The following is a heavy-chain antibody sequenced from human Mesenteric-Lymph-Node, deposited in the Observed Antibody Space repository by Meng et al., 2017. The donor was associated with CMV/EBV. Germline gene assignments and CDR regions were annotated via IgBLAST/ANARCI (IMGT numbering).Heavy chain of an antibody. D-gene: IGHD6-19*01. Sequence: ASVKVSCKASGYSFNTYGINWVRQATGQGLEWVLWMHPNSDGTGYAERFQGRVTITTDESTSTAYMELSSLRSEDTAVYYCARERHYSSGWTFDYWGQGTLVTVSS. V-gene: IGHV1-8*01. J-gene: IGHJ4*02. CDR1: GYSFNTYG. CDR3: ARERHYSSGWTFDY. CDR2: MHPNSDGT.